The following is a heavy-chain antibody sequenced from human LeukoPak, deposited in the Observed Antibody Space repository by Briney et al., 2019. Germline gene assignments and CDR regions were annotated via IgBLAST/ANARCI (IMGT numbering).Heavy chain of an antibody. V-gene: IGHV3-23*01. Sequence: GGSLRLSCAASGFTFSSYAMSWVRQAPGKGLEWVSAISGSGGSTYYADSVKGRFTISRDNSKNTLYLQMNSLRAEDTAVYYCAKDSTVVTTPDSSGYFYYWGQGTLVTVSS. J-gene: IGHJ4*02. CDR1: GFTFSSYA. CDR3: AKDSTVVTTPDSSGYFYY. CDR2: ISGSGGST. D-gene: IGHD3-22*01.